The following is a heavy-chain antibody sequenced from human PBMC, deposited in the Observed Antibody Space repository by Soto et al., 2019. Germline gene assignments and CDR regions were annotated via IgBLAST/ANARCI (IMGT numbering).Heavy chain of an antibody. Sequence: GGSLRLSCAASGFTFSSYAMSLVRQAPGKGLEWVSAISGSGGSTYYADSVKGRFTISRDNSKNTLYLQMNSLRAEDTAVYYCAKDLMDIVATIFLPNWFDPWGQGTLVTVSS. CDR1: GFTFSSYA. CDR2: ISGSGGST. D-gene: IGHD5-12*01. V-gene: IGHV3-23*01. J-gene: IGHJ5*02. CDR3: AKDLMDIVATIFLPNWFDP.